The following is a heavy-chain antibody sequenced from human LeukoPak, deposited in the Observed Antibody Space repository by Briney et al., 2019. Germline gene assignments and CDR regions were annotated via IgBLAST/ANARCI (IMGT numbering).Heavy chain of an antibody. J-gene: IGHJ4*02. CDR1: GFTFSTYC. Sequence: HPGGSLRLSCAASGFTFSTYCMHWVRQAPGKGPMWVSRICPDGTATNYADSVKARFIISRDNARNTVYLQMNSLRVEDTAVYYCVRDFRSADYWGQGTLVTVSS. CDR2: ICPDGTAT. V-gene: IGHV3-74*01. CDR3: VRDFRSADY.